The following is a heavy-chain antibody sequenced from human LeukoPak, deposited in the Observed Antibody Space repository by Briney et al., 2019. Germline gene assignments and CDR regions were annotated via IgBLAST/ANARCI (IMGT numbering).Heavy chain of an antibody. Sequence: WGSLRPSCAASGFTFNGYWMSWVRQAPGRGLEGVANINQDGSENYYLDSVKVRFTISRDNAKNSLYLQMNSLRAEDTAVYYCARGPLGYCSVTSCSFDSWGQGPLVTVSS. CDR1: GFTFNGYW. CDR2: INQDGSEN. CDR3: ARGPLGYCSVTSCSFDS. D-gene: IGHD2-2*01. V-gene: IGHV3-7*01. J-gene: IGHJ4*02.